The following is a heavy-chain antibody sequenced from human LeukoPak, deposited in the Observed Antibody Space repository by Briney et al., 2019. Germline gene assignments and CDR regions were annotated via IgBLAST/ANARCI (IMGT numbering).Heavy chain of an antibody. CDR3: TTSGLGYCSTTICFDY. Sequence: GGSLRLSCAASGFTFSSDSMNWVRQAPGKGLEWVSSISSSGSYIYYADSVKGRFTISRDNAKNSLYLQMNSLRAEDTAVYYCTTSGLGYCSTTICFDYWGQGTLVTVSS. V-gene: IGHV3-21*01. J-gene: IGHJ4*02. D-gene: IGHD2-2*01. CDR2: ISSSGSYI. CDR1: GFTFSSDS.